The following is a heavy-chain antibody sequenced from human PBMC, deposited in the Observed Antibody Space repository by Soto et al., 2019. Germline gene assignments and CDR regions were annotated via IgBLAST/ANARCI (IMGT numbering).Heavy chain of an antibody. J-gene: IGHJ5*02. CDR3: ARQGYCSGGSCYRETYNWFDP. D-gene: IGHD2-15*01. CDR2: IYYSGST. CDR1: GGSISSSSYY. Sequence: KPSETLSLTCTVSGGSISSSSYYWGWIRQPPGKGLEWIGSIYYSGSTYYNPSLKSRVTISVDTSKNQFSLKLSSVTAADTAVYYCARQGYCSGGSCYRETYNWFDPWGQGTLVTVSS. V-gene: IGHV4-39*01.